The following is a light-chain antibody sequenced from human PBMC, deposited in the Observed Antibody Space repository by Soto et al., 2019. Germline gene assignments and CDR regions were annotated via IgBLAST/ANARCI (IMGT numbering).Light chain of an antibody. J-gene: IGLJ3*02. CDR3: AARDDSLSGHWV. CDR2: RNN. V-gene: IGLV1-47*01. Sequence: QAVVTQPPSASGTPGQRFTISCSGSSSNIGSEYVVWYQHLPGTAPKLLIYRNNQRPSGVPDRFAGSKSGTSASLAISGLRSEDEADYYCAARDDSLSGHWVFGGGTKLTVL. CDR1: SSNIGSEY.